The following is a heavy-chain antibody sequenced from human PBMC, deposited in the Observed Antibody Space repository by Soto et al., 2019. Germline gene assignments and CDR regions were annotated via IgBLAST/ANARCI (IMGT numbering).Heavy chain of an antibody. Sequence: QVQLVESGGGVVQPGRSLRLSCAASGFSFSTSAMHWVRQAPGKGLEWVAVMAYDGSNEFYADSVKGRFTISRDNSKNTLYLQMSSLRAEDTAVYYCARDGDNSGLFGPAYWGQGTLATVSS. V-gene: IGHV3-30-3*01. D-gene: IGHD6-19*01. J-gene: IGHJ4*02. CDR2: MAYDGSNE. CDR3: ARDGDNSGLFGPAY. CDR1: GFSFSTSA.